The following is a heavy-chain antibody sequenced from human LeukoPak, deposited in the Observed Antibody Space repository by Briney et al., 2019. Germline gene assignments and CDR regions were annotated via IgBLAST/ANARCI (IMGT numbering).Heavy chain of an antibody. CDR2: IKQDGSER. V-gene: IGHV3-7*01. J-gene: IGHJ6*03. CDR3: ARRGAWSSGYQGTTHYMDV. D-gene: IGHD3-22*01. Sequence: GGSLRLSCAASGFTSSSYWMSWVRQAPGKGLEWVANIKQDGSERYYVDSVKGRFTISRDNAKNSLYLQMNSLRAEDTAVYYCARRGAWSSGYQGTTHYMDVWGKGTTVTVSS. CDR1: GFTSSSYW.